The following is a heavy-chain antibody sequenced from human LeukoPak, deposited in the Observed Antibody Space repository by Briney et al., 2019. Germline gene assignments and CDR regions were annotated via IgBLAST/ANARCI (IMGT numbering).Heavy chain of an antibody. V-gene: IGHV4-31*03. CDR3: ARDSDFYGMDV. CDR2: IYYSGST. CDR1: GGSISSGGYY. D-gene: IGHD3-3*01. J-gene: IGHJ6*02. Sequence: SETLSLTCTVSGGSISSGGYYCSWIRQHPGKGLEWIGYIYYSGSTYYNPSLKSRVTISVDTSKNQFSLKLSSVTAADTAVYYCARDSDFYGMDVWGQGTTVTVSS.